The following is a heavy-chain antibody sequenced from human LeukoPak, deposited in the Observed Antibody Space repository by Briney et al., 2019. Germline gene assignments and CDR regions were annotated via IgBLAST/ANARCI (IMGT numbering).Heavy chain of an antibody. J-gene: IGHJ4*02. CDR3: AKEDYDSSGPGPFDY. D-gene: IGHD3-22*01. V-gene: IGHV3-30*02. CDR1: GFTFSSYG. Sequence: PGGSLRLSCAASGFTFSSYGMHWVRQAPGKGLEWVAFIRYDGSNKYYADSVKGRFTISRDNSKNTLYLQMNSLRAEDTAVYYCAKEDYDSSGPGPFDYWGQGTLVTVSS. CDR2: IRYDGSNK.